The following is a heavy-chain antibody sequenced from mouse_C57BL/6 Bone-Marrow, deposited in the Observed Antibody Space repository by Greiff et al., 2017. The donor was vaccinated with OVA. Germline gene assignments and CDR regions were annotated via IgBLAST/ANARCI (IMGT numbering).Heavy chain of an antibody. CDR1: GYTFTDYY. J-gene: IGHJ2*01. CDR2: INPYNGGT. CDR3: ARTEGLDY. Sequence: VQLKESGPVLVKPGASVKMSCKASGYTFTDYYMNWVKQSHGKSLEWIGVINPYNGGTSYNQKFKGKATLTVDKSSSTAYMELNSLTSEDSAVYYCARTEGLDYWGQGTTLTVSS. V-gene: IGHV1-19*01.